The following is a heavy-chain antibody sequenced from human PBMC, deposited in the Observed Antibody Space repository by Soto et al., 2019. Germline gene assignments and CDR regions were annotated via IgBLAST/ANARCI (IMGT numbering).Heavy chain of an antibody. V-gene: IGHV4-34*01. J-gene: IGHJ6*02. D-gene: IGHD3-10*01. CDR3: ARGRRVRGVIRGNYYYYGMDV. CDR1: GGSFSGYY. CDR2: INHSGST. Sequence: XGTLALTCAVYGGSFSGYYWSWIRQPPGKGLEWIGEINHSGSTNYNPSLKSRVTISVDTSKNQFSLKLSSVTAADTAVYYCARGRRVRGVIRGNYYYYGMDVWGQGTTVTVSS.